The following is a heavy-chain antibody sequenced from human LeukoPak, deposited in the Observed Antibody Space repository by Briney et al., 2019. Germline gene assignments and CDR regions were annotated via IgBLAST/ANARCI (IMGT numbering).Heavy chain of an antibody. CDR3: AKRVHYDSSAAYFDY. CDR2: IGDSGYDT. CDR1: GFTFNSYA. D-gene: IGHD3-22*01. V-gene: IGHV3-23*01. Sequence: GGSLRLSCAASGFTFNSYAMTWVRQPPGKGLEWVSSIGDSGYDTYYADSVKGRFTISRDNSKNTLYLQTNSLRAEDTAVYYCAKRVHYDSSAAYFDYWGQGTLVTVSS. J-gene: IGHJ4*02.